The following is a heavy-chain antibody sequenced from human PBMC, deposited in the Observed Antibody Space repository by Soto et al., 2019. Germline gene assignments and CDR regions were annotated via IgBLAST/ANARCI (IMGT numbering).Heavy chain of an antibody. CDR3: ARVPRFDTWYFDY. Sequence: QVQLVESGGGVVQPGRSLRLSCAASGFSVNTHVIHWIRQAPGKGLEWVAVLWYDGSREYYADSVKGRFTISRDNSKNMMYLQMDNLRVEDTAVYYCARVPRFDTWYFDYWGQGTLATFSS. CDR2: LWYDGSRE. D-gene: IGHD2-2*02. CDR1: GFSVNTHV. J-gene: IGHJ4*02. V-gene: IGHV3-33*01.